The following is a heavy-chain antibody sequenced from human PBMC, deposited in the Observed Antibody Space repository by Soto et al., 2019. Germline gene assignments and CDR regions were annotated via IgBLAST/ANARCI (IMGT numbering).Heavy chain of an antibody. CDR3: ARVPLGYSSTDYFDI. CDR1: GGSVSSGSFY. J-gene: IGHJ4*02. V-gene: IGHV4-61*01. D-gene: IGHD6-13*01. CDR2: IYDNRTF. Sequence: QVQLQESGPGLVKPSETLSLTCTVSGGSVSSGSFYWSWIRQPPGKGLEWIGFIYDNRTFNYNVSLKSRVTITVDTSKHQFSLKLSTVTAADTAVDYCARVPLGYSSTDYFDIWGQGALVTVSS.